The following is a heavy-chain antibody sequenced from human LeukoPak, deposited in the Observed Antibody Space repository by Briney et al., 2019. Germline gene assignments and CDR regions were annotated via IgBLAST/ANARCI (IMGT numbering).Heavy chain of an antibody. CDR1: GDSLSSNSAA. CDR3: AGGNGGLDY. J-gene: IGHJ4*02. Sequence: SQTLSLTCALSGDSLSSNSAAWNWIRQSPSSGLEWLGRTYYRSKWYNEYAVSVKSRITINPDTSKNQFSLQLNSMTPEDTAVYYCAGGNGGLDYWGQGTLVTVSS. CDR2: TYYRSKWYN. D-gene: IGHD4-23*01. V-gene: IGHV6-1*01.